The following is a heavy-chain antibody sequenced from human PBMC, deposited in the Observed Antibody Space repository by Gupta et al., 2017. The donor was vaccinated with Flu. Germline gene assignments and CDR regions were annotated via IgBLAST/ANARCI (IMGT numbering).Heavy chain of an antibody. CDR3: ARENPQLERPFDY. Sequence: QVQLQESGPGLVKPSETLSLTCTVSGGSISSYYWSWIRQPAGKGLEWIGRIYTSGSTNCNPALKSRLTMSVDTSKNQFSLKLSSVTAADTAVYYCARENPQLERPFDYWGQGTLVTVSS. CDR1: GGSISSYY. D-gene: IGHD1-1*01. J-gene: IGHJ4*02. CDR2: IYTSGST. V-gene: IGHV4-4*07.